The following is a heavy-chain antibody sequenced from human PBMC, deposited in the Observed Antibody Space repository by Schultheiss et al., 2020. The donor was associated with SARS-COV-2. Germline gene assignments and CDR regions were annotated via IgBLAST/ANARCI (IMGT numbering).Heavy chain of an antibody. J-gene: IGHJ6*02. Sequence: SETLSLTCTVSGGSISSGGYYWSWIRQHPGKGLEWIGYIYYSGSTNYNPSLKSRVTISVDTSKNQFSLKLSSVTAADTAVYYCARARYSSSWYRNYYYGMDVWGQGTTVTVSS. V-gene: IGHV4-61*08. D-gene: IGHD6-13*01. CDR1: GGSISSGGYY. CDR2: IYYSGST. CDR3: ARARYSSSWYRNYYYGMDV.